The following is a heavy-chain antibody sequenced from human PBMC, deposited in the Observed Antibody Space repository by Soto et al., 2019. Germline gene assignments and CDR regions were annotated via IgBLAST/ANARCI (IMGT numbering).Heavy chain of an antibody. CDR2: IAPHSGRT. D-gene: IGHD3-10*01. V-gene: IGHV1-18*04. CDR1: GYAFTSYG. J-gene: IGHJ4*02. CDR3: ARAATGSYHSAY. Sequence: QVQLVQSGPEVKNPGASVRVSCVASGYAFTSYGVNWVRQAPGQGLEWMGWIAPHSGRTTYLPKFQRRVTMTADVSTNTAYIELRSLKSDDTGIYFCARAATGSYHSAYWGQGTVVTVSS.